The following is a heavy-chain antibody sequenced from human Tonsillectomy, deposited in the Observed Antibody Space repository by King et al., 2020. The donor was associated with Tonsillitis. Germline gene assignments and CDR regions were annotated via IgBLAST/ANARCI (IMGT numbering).Heavy chain of an antibody. V-gene: IGHV3-30*18. CDR1: GFTFSSYG. CDR2: ISYDGSNK. J-gene: IGHJ3*02. Sequence: VQLVESGGGVVQPGRSLRLSCAASGFTFSSYGMHWVRQAPGKGLEWVAVISYDGSNKYYADSVKGRFTISRDNSKNTLYLQMNSLRAEDTAVYYCAKARYYDSLMADAFDNW. D-gene: IGHD3-9*01. CDR3: AKARYYDSLMADAFDN.